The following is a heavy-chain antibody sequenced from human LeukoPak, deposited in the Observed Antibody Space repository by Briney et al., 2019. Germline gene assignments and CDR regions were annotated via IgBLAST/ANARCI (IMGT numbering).Heavy chain of an antibody. CDR3: ARARGSAELDY. CDR1: GYTFTGYY. CDR2: INPNSGGT. D-gene: IGHD2-15*01. Sequence: ASVKVSCKASGYTFTGYYMHWVRQAPGQGLERMGWINPNSGGTNYAQKFQGWVTMTRDTSISTAYMELSRLRPDDTAVYYCARARGSAELDYWGQGTLVTVSS. J-gene: IGHJ4*02. V-gene: IGHV1-2*04.